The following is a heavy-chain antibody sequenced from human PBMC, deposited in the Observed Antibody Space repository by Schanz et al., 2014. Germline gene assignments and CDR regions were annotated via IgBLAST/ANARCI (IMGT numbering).Heavy chain of an antibody. J-gene: IGHJ5*02. CDR3: ARGRGCTGGSCYSWFDL. CDR2: IIPVLNIA. D-gene: IGHD2-15*01. Sequence: QLQLVQSGAEVKKPGSSVKVSCKLSGGTFSSYTISWMRQAPGQGLEWMGKIIPVLNIATYAQRFQGRVSITADTSTNTAYMELSSLTSEDTAVYYCARGRGCTGGSCYSWFDLWGQGTLXTVAS. CDR1: GGTFSSYT. V-gene: IGHV1-69*02.